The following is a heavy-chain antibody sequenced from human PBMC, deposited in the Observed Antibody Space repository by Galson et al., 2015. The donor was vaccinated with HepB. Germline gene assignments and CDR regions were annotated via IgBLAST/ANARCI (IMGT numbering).Heavy chain of an antibody. J-gene: IGHJ5*02. CDR1: GYTFTSYA. V-gene: IGHV1-3*01. CDR3: ARDRARITIFGVAGVGPNWFDP. D-gene: IGHD3-3*01. Sequence: SVKVSCKASGYTFTSYAMHWVRQAPGQRLEWMGWINAGNGNTKYSQKFQGRVTITRDTSASTAYMELSSLRSEDTAVYYCARDRARITIFGVAGVGPNWFDPWGQGTLVTVSS. CDR2: INAGNGNT.